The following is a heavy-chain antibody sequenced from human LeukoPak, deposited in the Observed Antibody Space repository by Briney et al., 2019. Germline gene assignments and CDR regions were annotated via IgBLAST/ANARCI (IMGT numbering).Heavy chain of an antibody. CDR3: ARDNDYGVDY. CDR1: GFTYSSCS. J-gene: IGHJ4*02. D-gene: IGHD4-17*01. CDR2: ISSSSSYR. Sequence: GGSLRLSCAASGFTYSSCSLNWVRQVPGKGLEWVSYISSSSSYRYYADSVKGRFTISRDNAKNSLYLQMDSLRAEDTAVYYCARDNDYGVDYWGQGTLVTVSS. V-gene: IGHV3-21*01.